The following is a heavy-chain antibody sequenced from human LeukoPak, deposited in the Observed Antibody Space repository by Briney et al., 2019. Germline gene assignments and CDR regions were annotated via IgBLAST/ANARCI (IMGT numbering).Heavy chain of an antibody. CDR2: IYYSGST. D-gene: IGHD3-10*01. CDR1: GGSISSSSYY. V-gene: IGHV4-39*01. J-gene: IGHJ4*02. Sequence: TSETLSLTCTVSGGSISSSSYYWGWIRQPPGKGLEWIGSIYYSGSTYYNPSLKSRVTISVDTSKNQFSLKLSSVTAADTAVYYCARPSGGMDYWGQGTLATVSS. CDR3: ARPSGGMDY.